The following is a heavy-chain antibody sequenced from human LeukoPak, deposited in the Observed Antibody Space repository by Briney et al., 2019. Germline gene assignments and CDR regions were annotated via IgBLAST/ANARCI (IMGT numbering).Heavy chain of an antibody. CDR2: ISGSGGST. CDR3: AKDIQTTVVNQPFDY. CDR1: GFTLSSYA. Sequence: HPGGSLRLSCAASGFTLSSYAMSWVRQAPGKGLEWVSAISGSGGSTYYADSVKGRFTISRDNSKNTLYLQMNSLRAEDTAVYYCAKDIQTTVVNQPFDYWGQGTLVTVSS. J-gene: IGHJ4*02. V-gene: IGHV3-23*01. D-gene: IGHD4-23*01.